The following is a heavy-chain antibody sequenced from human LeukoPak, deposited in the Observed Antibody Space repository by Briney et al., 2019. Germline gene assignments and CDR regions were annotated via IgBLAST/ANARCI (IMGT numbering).Heavy chain of an antibody. Sequence: SETLSLTCTVSGGSISSGSYYWRWLRQPAGKGLEWIGRIYTSGSTNYNPSLKSRVTISVDTSKNQFSLKLSSVTAADTAVYYCARDNYVTFDYWGQGTLVTVSS. J-gene: IGHJ4*02. CDR1: GGSISSGSYY. V-gene: IGHV4-61*02. CDR2: IYTSGST. CDR3: ARDNYVTFDY. D-gene: IGHD4-11*01.